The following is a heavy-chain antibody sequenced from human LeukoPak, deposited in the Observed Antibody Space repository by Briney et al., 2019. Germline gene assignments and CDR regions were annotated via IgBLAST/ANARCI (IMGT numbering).Heavy chain of an antibody. CDR3: AKDRVPGGYYDFWSGYYSDFDY. CDR2: IWYDGSNK. CDR1: GFTFSSYG. V-gene: IGHV3-33*06. Sequence: HPGGSLRPSCAASGFTFSSYGMHWVRQAPGKGLEWVAVIWYDGSNKYYADSVKGRFTIPRDNSKNTLYLQMNSLRAEDTAVYYCAKDRVPGGYYDFWSGYYSDFDYWGQGTLVTVSS. J-gene: IGHJ4*02. D-gene: IGHD3-3*01.